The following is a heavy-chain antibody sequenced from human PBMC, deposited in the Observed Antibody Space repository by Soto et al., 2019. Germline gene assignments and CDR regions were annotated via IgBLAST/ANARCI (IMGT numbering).Heavy chain of an antibody. CDR2: IIPIFGTA. Sequence: GASVKVSCKASGGTFSSYAISWVRQAPGQGLEWMGGIIPIFGTANYAQKFQGRVTITADKSTSTAYMELSSLRSEDTAVYYCARPYSSRLYDDFDIWGQGTMVTVSS. D-gene: IGHD6-13*01. J-gene: IGHJ3*02. CDR1: GGTFSSYA. V-gene: IGHV1-69*06. CDR3: ARPYSSRLYDDFDI.